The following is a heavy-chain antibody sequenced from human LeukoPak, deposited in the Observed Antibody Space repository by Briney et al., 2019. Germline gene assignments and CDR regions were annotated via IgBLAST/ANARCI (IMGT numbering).Heavy chain of an antibody. V-gene: IGHV3-21*01. Sequence: GGSLRLSCAASGFTFSSYSMNWVRQAPGKGLEWVSSISSSSSYIYYADSVKGRFTISRDNAKNSLYLQMNSLRAEDTAVYYCARDREANAFDIWGQGILVTVSS. J-gene: IGHJ3*02. CDR1: GFTFSSYS. D-gene: IGHD1-26*01. CDR2: ISSSSSYI. CDR3: ARDREANAFDI.